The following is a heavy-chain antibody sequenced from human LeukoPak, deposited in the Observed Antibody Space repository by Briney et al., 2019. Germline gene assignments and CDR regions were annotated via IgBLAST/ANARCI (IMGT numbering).Heavy chain of an antibody. V-gene: IGHV3-49*04. J-gene: IGHJ4*02. CDR1: GFTFGDHA. Sequence: GGSLRLSCTVSGFTFGDHAVNWVRQAPGKGLEWVGFINSKAYGGTTEYAASVTGRFTISRDDSKSIAYLQMDSLKTEDTAVYYCIRQYYDYWGQGTMVTVSS. CDR3: IRQYYDY. CDR2: INSKAYGGTT.